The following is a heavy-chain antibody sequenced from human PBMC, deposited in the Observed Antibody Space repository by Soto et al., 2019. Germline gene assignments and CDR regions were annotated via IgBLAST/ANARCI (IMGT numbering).Heavy chain of an antibody. D-gene: IGHD2-15*01. CDR2: ISSSSSYI. CDR1: GFTFSSYS. CDR3: ARDSEWWPQY. J-gene: IGHJ4*02. Sequence: GGSLRLSCAASGFTFSSYSMNWVRQAPGRGLEWVSSISSSSSYIYYADSVKGRFTISRDNAKNSLYLQMNSLRAEDTAVYYCARDSEWWPQYWGQGTLVTVSS. V-gene: IGHV3-21*01.